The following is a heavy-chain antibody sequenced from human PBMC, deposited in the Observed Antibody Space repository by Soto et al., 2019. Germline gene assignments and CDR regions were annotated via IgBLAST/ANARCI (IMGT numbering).Heavy chain of an antibody. CDR1: GGSFSGYY. CDR2: INHSGST. V-gene: IGHV4-34*01. D-gene: IGHD6-19*01. J-gene: IGHJ6*02. CDR3: ARERAQWLVPRGMDV. Sequence: QVQLQQWGAGLLKPSETLSLTCAVYGGSFSGYYWNWIRQPPGKGLEWIGEINHSGSTTYNPSLKSRVTISVDTSTTQFSLKLSSVTAADTAVYYCARERAQWLVPRGMDVWGQGTTVTVSS.